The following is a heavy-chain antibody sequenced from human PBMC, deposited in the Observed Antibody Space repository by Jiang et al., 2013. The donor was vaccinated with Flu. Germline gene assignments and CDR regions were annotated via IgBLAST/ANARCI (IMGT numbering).Heavy chain of an antibody. CDR1: GFIFSSYS. CDR2: ISRSSSTI. D-gene: IGHD2-8*01. V-gene: IGHV3-48*02. CDR3: VRNGIDY. Sequence: QLLESGGGLVQPGGSLRLSCAASGFIFSSYSMNWVRQAPGKGLEWISHISRSSSTIYYVDSVKGRFTISRDNAKNSLYLQMNSLRDEDTAVYYCVRNGIDYWGQGTLVTVSS. J-gene: IGHJ4*02.